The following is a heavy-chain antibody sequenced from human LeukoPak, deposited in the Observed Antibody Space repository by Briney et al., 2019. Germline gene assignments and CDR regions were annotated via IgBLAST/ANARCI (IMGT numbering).Heavy chain of an antibody. CDR3: ARGFRYYGSGIDY. V-gene: IGHV3-64*01. D-gene: IGHD3-10*01. J-gene: IGHJ4*02. CDR1: GFTFSTYG. CDR2: ISTNGGST. Sequence: PGGSLRLSCAASGFTFSTYGMHWVRQAPGKGLEYVSAISTNGGSTYYANSVKGRFTISRDDPKNTLDLQMGSLRPEDMAVYYCARGFRYYGSGIDYWGQGTLVTVSS.